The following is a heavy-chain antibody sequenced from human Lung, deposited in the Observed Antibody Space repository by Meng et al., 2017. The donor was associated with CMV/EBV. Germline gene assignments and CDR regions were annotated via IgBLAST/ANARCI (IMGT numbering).Heavy chain of an antibody. CDR3: ARGVAVLQFRGKVYYFDP. D-gene: IGHD2-8*01. Sequence: SITSHGYSWHGIRQAPGKSLEWLGNIGNSGRTYSNPSLKTGVTRSLDRSKNQFSLSLSSVTAADTAVYYCARGVAVLQFRGKVYYFDPWGQGALVTVSS. CDR1: SITSHGYS. V-gene: IGHV4-30-2*01. J-gene: IGHJ4*02. CDR2: IGNSGRT.